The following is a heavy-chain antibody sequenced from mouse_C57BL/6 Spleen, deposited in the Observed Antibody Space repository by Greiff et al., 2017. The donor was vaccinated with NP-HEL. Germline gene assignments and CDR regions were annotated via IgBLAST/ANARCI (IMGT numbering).Heavy chain of an antibody. V-gene: IGHV2-2*01. CDR3: ARSIDSSGYAWFAY. Sequence: QVQLKESGPGLVQPSQSLSITCTVSGFSLTSYGVHWVRQSPGKGLEWLGVIWSGGSTAYNAAFISRLSISKDNSKSQVFFKMNSLQADDTAIYYCARSIDSSGYAWFAYWGQGTLVTVSA. J-gene: IGHJ3*01. D-gene: IGHD3-2*02. CDR2: IWSGGST. CDR1: GFSLTSYG.